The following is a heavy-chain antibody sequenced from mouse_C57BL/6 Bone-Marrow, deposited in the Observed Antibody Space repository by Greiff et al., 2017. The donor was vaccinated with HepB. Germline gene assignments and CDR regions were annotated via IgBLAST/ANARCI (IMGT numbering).Heavy chain of an antibody. CDR2: INYDGSST. Sequence: EVKLMASEGGLVQPGSSMKLSCTASGFTFSDYYMAWVRQVPEKGLEWVANINYDGSSTYYLDSLKSRFIISRDNAKNILYLQMSSLKSEDTATYYCARDGGDDYDEGYYYAYWGQGTTLTVSS. V-gene: IGHV5-16*01. J-gene: IGHJ2*01. CDR3: ARDGGDDYDEGYYYAY. CDR1: GFTFSDYY. D-gene: IGHD2-4*01.